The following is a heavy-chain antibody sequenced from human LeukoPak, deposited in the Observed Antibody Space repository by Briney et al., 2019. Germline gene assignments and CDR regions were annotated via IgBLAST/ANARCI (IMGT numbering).Heavy chain of an antibody. CDR2: LDESGRP. Sequence: PSETLSLTCSVSGGSIRSGDHHWAWVRQPPGKGLEFIGSLDESGRPYYNRPLKSRVSISGDTSGKQFSLNLTSVTAADTAVYFCARDLGGYPFFMDVWGRGTTVVVSS. V-gene: IGHV4-39*07. D-gene: IGHD2-15*01. CDR1: GGSIRSGDHH. CDR3: ARDLGGYPFFMDV. J-gene: IGHJ6*03.